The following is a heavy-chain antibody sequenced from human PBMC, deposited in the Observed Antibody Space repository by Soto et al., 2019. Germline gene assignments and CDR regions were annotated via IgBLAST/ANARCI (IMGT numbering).Heavy chain of an antibody. Sequence: GGSLRLSCAASGFTFSSYSMNWVRQAPGKGLEWVSSISSSSSYIYYADSVKGRFTISRDNAKNSLYLQMNSLRAEDTAVYYCARGLRPNYYYYYMDVWGKGTTVTVSS. V-gene: IGHV3-21*01. CDR3: ARGLRPNYYYYYMDV. CDR1: GFTFSSYS. J-gene: IGHJ6*03. CDR2: ISSSSSYI.